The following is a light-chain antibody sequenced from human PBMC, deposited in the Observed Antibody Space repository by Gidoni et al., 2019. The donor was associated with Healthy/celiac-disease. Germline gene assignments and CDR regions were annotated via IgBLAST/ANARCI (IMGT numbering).Light chain of an antibody. J-gene: IGLJ2*01. CDR1: STDVGGYNY. CDR3: SSYTSSSTLHVV. V-gene: IGLV2-14*03. Sequence: QSALTQPAHVSGSPGQSINIACTGTSTDVGGYNYVSWYQQHPVKATKLMIYDVSNRHSRVSNRFSGSKSGNTASLTISGLQADDEADYYCSSYTSSSTLHVVFGGGTKLTVL. CDR2: DVS.